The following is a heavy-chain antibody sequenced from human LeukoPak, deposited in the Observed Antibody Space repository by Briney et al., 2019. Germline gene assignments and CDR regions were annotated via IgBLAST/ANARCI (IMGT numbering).Heavy chain of an antibody. CDR2: IYYSGST. V-gene: IGHV4-61*01. J-gene: IGHJ4*02. Sequence: SETLSLTCTVSGDSLSSGSYYWTWIRQPPGKGLEWIGYIYYSGSTNYNPSLKSRVTISVDTSKNQFSLKLSSVTAADTAVYYCAKLAVTYYYDSSGYYYPNLFDYWGQGTLVTVSS. CDR3: AKLAVTYYYDSSGYYYPNLFDY. CDR1: GDSLSSGSYY. D-gene: IGHD3-22*01.